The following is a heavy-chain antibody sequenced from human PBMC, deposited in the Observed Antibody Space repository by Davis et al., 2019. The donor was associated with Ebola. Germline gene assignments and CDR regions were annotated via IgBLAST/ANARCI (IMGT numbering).Heavy chain of an antibody. CDR2: FSAHNGNI. V-gene: IGHV1-18*01. Sequence: ASVKVSCKASGYSFSSYGFSWARQAPGQGLEWVGWFSAHNGNIYYAQKFQGRVAMTRDISSSTAYMELRGLRSDDTAVYYCARDQNPSYQYWSGYYMFSNYWGQGTLVTVSS. CDR1: GYSFSSYG. D-gene: IGHD3-3*01. J-gene: IGHJ4*02. CDR3: ARDQNPSYQYWSGYYMFSNY.